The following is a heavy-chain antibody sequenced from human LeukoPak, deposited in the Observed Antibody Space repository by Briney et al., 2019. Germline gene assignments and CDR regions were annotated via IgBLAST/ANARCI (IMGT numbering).Heavy chain of an antibody. V-gene: IGHV1-2*02. CDR1: GYTFTGYY. CDR2: INPNSGGT. D-gene: IGHD3-10*01. J-gene: IGHJ5*02. Sequence: GASVKVSCKASGYTFTGYYMHWVRQAPGQGLEWMGWINPNSGGTNYAQKFQGRVTMTRDTSISAAYMELSRLRSDDTAVYYCAREGVELYGSGSYSGGPAWFDPWGQGTLVTVSS. CDR3: AREGVELYGSGSYSGGPAWFDP.